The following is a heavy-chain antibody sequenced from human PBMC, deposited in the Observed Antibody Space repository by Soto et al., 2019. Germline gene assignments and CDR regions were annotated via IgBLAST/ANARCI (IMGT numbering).Heavy chain of an antibody. CDR2: ISSSSSYT. D-gene: IGHD1-26*01. V-gene: IGHV3-11*06. CDR3: ARAIVGTQADGTYFDY. J-gene: IGHJ4*02. Sequence: QVQLVESGGGLVKPGGSPRLSCAASGFTFSDYYMSWIRQAPGKGLEWVSYISSSSSYTNYADSVKGRFTISRDNAKNSLYLQMNSLRAEDTAVYYCARAIVGTQADGTYFDYWGQGTLVTVSS. CDR1: GFTFSDYY.